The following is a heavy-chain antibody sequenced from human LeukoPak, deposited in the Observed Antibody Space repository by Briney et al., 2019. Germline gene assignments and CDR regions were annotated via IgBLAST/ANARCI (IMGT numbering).Heavy chain of an antibody. CDR2: ISGSGGNT. CDR3: ARGGSPRGFLGY. V-gene: IGHV3-23*01. J-gene: IGHJ4*02. Sequence: GGSLRLSCAASGCTFTSYAMSWVRQTPGKGLEWVSTISGSGGNTYYADSVKGRFTISRDNSKNTLYLQMNSLRVEDTAIYYCARGGSPRGFLGYWGQGTLVTVSS. CDR1: GCTFTSYA. D-gene: IGHD2-15*01.